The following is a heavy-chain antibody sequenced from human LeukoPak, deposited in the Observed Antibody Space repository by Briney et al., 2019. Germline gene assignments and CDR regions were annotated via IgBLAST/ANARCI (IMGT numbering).Heavy chain of an antibody. J-gene: IGHJ6*02. CDR1: GGSFSGNY. Sequence: SETLSLTCAVYGGSFSGNYWSWIRQPPGKGLEWIGEINHSGSTNYNPSLKSRVTISVDTSKNQFSLKLSSVTAADTAVYYCARGIDYYDSSRGDVWGQGTTVTVSS. CDR3: ARGIDYYDSSRGDV. D-gene: IGHD3-22*01. CDR2: INHSGST. V-gene: IGHV4-34*01.